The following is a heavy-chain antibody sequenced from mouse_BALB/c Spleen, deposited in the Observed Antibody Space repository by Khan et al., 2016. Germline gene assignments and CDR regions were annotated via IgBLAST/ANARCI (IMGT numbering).Heavy chain of an antibody. CDR2: ILPGTDTT. V-gene: IGHV1-9*01. CDR3: AREERGSRFVY. J-gene: IGHJ3*01. CDR1: GYTFNSCW. Sequence: QVQLKESGAELMKPGASVKISCKATGYTFNSCWIEWVKQRSGHGLEWIGEILPGTDTTDYNEKFKDRAAFTADTSSNTAYMQLSSLTSEDSADYYCAREERGSRFVYWGQGTLVTVSA.